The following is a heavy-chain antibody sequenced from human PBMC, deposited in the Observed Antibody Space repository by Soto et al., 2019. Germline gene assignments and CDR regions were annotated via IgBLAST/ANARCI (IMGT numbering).Heavy chain of an antibody. CDR1: GGSISSGGYS. J-gene: IGHJ6*01. CDR2: IYHSGST. D-gene: IGHD2-15*01. Sequence: PSETLSLTCAVSGGSISSGGYSWSWIRHPPGKGLEWIGYIYHSGSTYYNPSLKSRVTISVDRSKNQFSLKLSSVTAADTAVYYCARGLGYCSGGSCYSDYYYGMDVWGQGTTVTVSS. V-gene: IGHV4-30-2*01. CDR3: ARGLGYCSGGSCYSDYYYGMDV.